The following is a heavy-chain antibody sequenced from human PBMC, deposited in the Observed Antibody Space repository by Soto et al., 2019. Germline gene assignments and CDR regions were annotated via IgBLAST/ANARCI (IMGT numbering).Heavy chain of an antibody. Sequence: SETLSLTCAVYGGSFSGYYWSWIRQPPGKGLEWIGEINHSGSTNYNPSLKSRVTISVDTSKNQFSLKLSSVTAADTAVYYCAGASDCGGDCYSDYWGQGTLVTVSS. CDR1: GGSFSGYY. CDR2: INHSGST. D-gene: IGHD2-21*02. J-gene: IGHJ4*02. V-gene: IGHV4-34*01. CDR3: AGASDCGGDCYSDY.